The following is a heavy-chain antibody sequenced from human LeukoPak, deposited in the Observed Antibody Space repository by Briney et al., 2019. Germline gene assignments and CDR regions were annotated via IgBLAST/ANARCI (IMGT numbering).Heavy chain of an antibody. CDR2: ISYDGSNK. Sequence: GGSLRLSCAASGFTFSSYAMHWVRQAPGKGLEWVAVISYDGSNKYYADSVKGRFTISRDNSKNTLYPQMNSLRAEDTAVYYCAKLSPAPWSGYSAPDYWGQGTLVTVSS. V-gene: IGHV3-30-3*02. J-gene: IGHJ4*02. CDR3: AKLSPAPWSGYSAPDY. CDR1: GFTFSSYA. D-gene: IGHD3-3*01.